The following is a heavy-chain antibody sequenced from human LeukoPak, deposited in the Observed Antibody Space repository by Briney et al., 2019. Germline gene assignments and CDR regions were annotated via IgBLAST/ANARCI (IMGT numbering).Heavy chain of an antibody. D-gene: IGHD3-22*01. CDR2: ISSSGSTI. V-gene: IGHV3-48*03. J-gene: IGHJ4*02. CDR3: AVPTDSSGYYR. Sequence: GRSLRLSCAASGFTFSSYEMNWVRQAPGKGLERVSYISSSGSTIYYADSVKGRFTISRDNAKNSLYLQMNSLRAEDTAVYYCAVPTDSSGYYRWGQGTLVTVSS. CDR1: GFTFSSYE.